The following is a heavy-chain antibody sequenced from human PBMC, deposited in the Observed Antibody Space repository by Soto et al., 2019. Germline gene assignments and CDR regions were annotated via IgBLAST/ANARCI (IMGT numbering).Heavy chain of an antibody. V-gene: IGHV1-69*01. D-gene: IGHD3-3*01. CDR3: ATRLSISGVVMSWFDP. J-gene: IGHJ5*01. CDR1: GGTFSSYS. Sequence: QVQLVQSGAEVKEPGSSVKVSCKASGGTFSSYSISWVRQAPGQGLEWMGGIIPILGTPQYARKFQGRVTLTADEATTTAYMELSSLRSDDTAVYYCATRLSISGVVMSWFDPWGRGSLVTVSS. CDR2: IIPILGTP.